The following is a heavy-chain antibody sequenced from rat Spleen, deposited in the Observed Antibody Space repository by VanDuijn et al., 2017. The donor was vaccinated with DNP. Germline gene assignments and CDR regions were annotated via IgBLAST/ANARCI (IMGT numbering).Heavy chain of an antibody. Sequence: EVQLVESDGGLVQPGNSLKLSCAASGFTFSDFVMAWVRQSPKKGLEWVATISTSGGSTYYRDSVKGRFTISRDNAKSTLYLQMDSLRSEDTATYYCTTTPTGMGFAYWGQGTLVTVSS. CDR2: ISTSGGST. D-gene: IGHD1-7*01. CDR3: TTTPTGMGFAY. J-gene: IGHJ3*01. CDR1: GFTFSDFV. V-gene: IGHV5S23*01.